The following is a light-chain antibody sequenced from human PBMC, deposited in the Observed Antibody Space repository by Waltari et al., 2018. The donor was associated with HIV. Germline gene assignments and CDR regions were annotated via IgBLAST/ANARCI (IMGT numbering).Light chain of an antibody. J-gene: IGKJ4*01. Sequence: SASVGDSVTITCRASQGISSALAWYQQRPGKPPNLLIYDASTLEGGVPSRFSGSGSGTDFTLTISSLQPEDSATYYCQQFNHYPPLFGGGTKVAI. V-gene: IGKV1D-13*01. CDR2: DAS. CDR1: QGISSA. CDR3: QQFNHYPPL.